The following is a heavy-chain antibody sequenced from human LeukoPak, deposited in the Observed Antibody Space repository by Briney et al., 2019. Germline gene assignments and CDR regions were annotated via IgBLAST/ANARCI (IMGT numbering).Heavy chain of an antibody. CDR3: ARGVGAPGDYYYYYMDV. D-gene: IGHD1-26*01. CDR1: GFTFSIYS. J-gene: IGHJ6*03. V-gene: IGHV3-21*01. Sequence: PGGSLRLSCAASGFTFSIYSMNWVRQAPGKGLEWVSSISSSSSYIYYADSVKGRFTISRDNAKNSLYLQMNSLRAEDTAVYYCARGVGAPGDYYYYYMDVWGKGTTVTVSS. CDR2: ISSSSSYI.